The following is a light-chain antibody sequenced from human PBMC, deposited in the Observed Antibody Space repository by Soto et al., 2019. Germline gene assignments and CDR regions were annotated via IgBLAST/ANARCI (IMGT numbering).Light chain of an antibody. V-gene: IGLV2-14*03. J-gene: IGLJ2*01. CDR2: GNS. CDR1: SSDVGGYDY. Sequence: QSALTQPASVSGSPGQSITISCTGTSSDVGGYDYVSWYQQQPGKAPKLLIYGNSNRPSGVPDRFSGSKSGTSASLAITGLQAEDEADYYCQSYDSSLSGVVFGGGTKLTVL. CDR3: QSYDSSLSGVV.